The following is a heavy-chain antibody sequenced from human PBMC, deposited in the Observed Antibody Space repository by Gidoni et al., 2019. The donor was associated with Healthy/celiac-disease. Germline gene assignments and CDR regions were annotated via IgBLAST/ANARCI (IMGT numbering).Heavy chain of an antibody. CDR1: GGTFSSYG. CDR3: ARTQNEYGSGSYFH. Sequence: VQLVQSGAAVKKPGSSVQVYCQASGGTFSSYGISWVRQSPGQGLEWMGEIIPIFGTANYAQKFQGRVTITADESTITAYMELSSLRSEDTAVYYCARTQNEYGSGSYFHWGQGTLVTVSS. V-gene: IGHV1-69*01. J-gene: IGHJ4*02. D-gene: IGHD3-10*01. CDR2: IIPIFGTA.